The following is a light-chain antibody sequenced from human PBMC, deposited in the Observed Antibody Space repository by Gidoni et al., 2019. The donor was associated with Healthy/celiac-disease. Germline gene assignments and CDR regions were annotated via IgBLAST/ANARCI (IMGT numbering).Light chain of an antibody. V-gene: IGKV3-20*01. CDR3: QQYGSSPRA. CDR1: QRVSSSY. Sequence: ESELTQSPGTLSLSTGERATHSCRTSQRVSSSYLAWYQQKPGQAPRLLIYGASSWATGIPARFSGSGSGTDFTLTISRLEPEDFAVYYCQQYGSSPRAFGGGTKVEIK. J-gene: IGKJ4*01. CDR2: GAS.